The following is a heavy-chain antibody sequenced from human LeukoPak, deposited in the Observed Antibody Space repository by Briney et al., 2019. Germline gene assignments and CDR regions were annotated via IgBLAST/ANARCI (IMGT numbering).Heavy chain of an antibody. CDR2: INPNSGGT. CDR3: ARDHSSVGGYLDDAFDI. V-gene: IGHV1-2*02. CDR1: GYTFTGYY. Sequence: AASVKVSCKSSGYTFTGYYMHWVRQAPGQGLEWMGWINPNSGGTNYAQKFQGRGTMTRDTSISTAYMELSRLRSDDTAVYYCARDHSSVGGYLDDAFDIWGQGTMVTVSS. D-gene: IGHD4-23*01. J-gene: IGHJ3*02.